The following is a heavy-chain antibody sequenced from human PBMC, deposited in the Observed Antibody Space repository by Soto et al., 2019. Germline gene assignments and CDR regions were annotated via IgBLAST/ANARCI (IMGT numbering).Heavy chain of an antibody. D-gene: IGHD2-15*01. Sequence: QVQLVQSGAEVKKPGSSVKISCKALGGSFSDYAISWVRQSPGQGLEWMGGIIPIFGTPNYGQKFQDRVTFTAHESTNTAYMELSRLTSEDMAVYYCARDRAPRGWSYLDLWGQGPQVTVSS. CDR1: GGSFSDYA. CDR2: IIPIFGTP. CDR3: ARDRAPRGWSYLDL. J-gene: IGHJ4*02. V-gene: IGHV1-69*01.